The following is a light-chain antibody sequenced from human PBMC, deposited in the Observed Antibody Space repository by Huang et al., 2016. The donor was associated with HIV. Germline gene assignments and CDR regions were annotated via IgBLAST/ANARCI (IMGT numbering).Light chain of an antibody. V-gene: IGKV1-39*01. CDR3: QQTYIIPIT. J-gene: IGKJ2*01. CDR2: AAS. CDR1: QSISSY. Sequence: DIQMTQSPFSLSASVGDRVTITCRASQSISSYLNWYQQKPGKAPKILIYAASTLQSGIPSRFSGSGAGTDFTLTITSLQPEDFATYYCQQTYIIPITFGQGTKLDIK.